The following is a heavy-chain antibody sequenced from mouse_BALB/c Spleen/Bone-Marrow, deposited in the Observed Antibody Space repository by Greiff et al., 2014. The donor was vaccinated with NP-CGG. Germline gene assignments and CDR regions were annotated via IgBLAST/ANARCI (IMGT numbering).Heavy chain of an antibody. D-gene: IGHD1-1*01. CDR3: ARVTTAWFAY. V-gene: IGHV7-3*02. J-gene: IGHJ3*01. CDR2: IRNKANGYTT. CDR1: GFTFTDYY. Sequence: VQLKESGGGLVQPGGSLRLSCATSGFTFTDYYMSWVRQPPGKALEWLGFIRNKANGYTTEYSASVKGRFTISRDNSQSILYLQMNTLRAEDSATYYCARVTTAWFAYWGKGTLVTVSA.